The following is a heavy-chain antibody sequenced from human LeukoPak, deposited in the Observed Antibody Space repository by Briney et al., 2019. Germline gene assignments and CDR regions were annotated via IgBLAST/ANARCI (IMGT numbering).Heavy chain of an antibody. Sequence: SPTLSLTCPTSTRPISIYDWRRSPKPAGEGRKCHAPSYTSGTTTYNPSLESKVTMSLDTSKTQFSLKLSSVTAADPAVYYCARGYQRLAYYMDVWGKGTTVSVSS. J-gene: IGHJ6*03. CDR1: TRPISIYD. CDR2: SYTSGTT. CDR3: ARGYQRLAYYMDV. D-gene: IGHD2-2*01. V-gene: IGHV4-4*07.